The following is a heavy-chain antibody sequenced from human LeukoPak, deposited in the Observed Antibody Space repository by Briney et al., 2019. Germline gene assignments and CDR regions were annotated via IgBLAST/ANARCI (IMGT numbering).Heavy chain of an antibody. CDR3: ARDRESESDSEGDY. CDR2: IKQGGSEI. CDR1: GFTFSRFW. Sequence: GGSLRLSCSASGFTFSRFWMSRVRQAPGKELEYVALIKQGGSEIYHMDSVKGRFTISRDDATNSLYLQMNSLRVEDTALYYCARDRESESDSEGDYWGQGTLVTVSS. D-gene: IGHD4-11*01. J-gene: IGHJ4*02. V-gene: IGHV3-7*01.